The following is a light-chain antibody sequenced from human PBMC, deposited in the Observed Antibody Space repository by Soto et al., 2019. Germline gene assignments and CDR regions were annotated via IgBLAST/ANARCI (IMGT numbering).Light chain of an antibody. J-gene: IGLJ2*01. V-gene: IGLV1-40*01. Sequence: QSVLTQPPSVSGAPGQRVTISCTGSSSNIGAGYNVHWYQQLPGTAPKLLIYGNSNRPSGVPDRFSGSKSGTSASLAITKIQAEDEADYYCQSYDSSLSVVFGGGIKLTVL. CDR3: QSYDSSLSVV. CDR2: GNS. CDR1: SSNIGAGYN.